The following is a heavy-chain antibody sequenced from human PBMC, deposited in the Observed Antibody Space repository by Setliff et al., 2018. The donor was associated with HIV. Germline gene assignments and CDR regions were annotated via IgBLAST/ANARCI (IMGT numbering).Heavy chain of an antibody. J-gene: IGHJ4*02. CDR1: GFTFSSYA. CDR2: ISGSGGST. V-gene: IGHV3-23*01. Sequence: ETLSLSCAASGFTFSSYAMSWVRQAPGKGLEWVSAISGSGGSTYYADSVKGRFTISRDNSKNTLYLQMNSLRAEDTAVYYCAKDSGYSGYEPFDYWGQGTLVTVSS. D-gene: IGHD5-12*01. CDR3: AKDSGYSGYEPFDY.